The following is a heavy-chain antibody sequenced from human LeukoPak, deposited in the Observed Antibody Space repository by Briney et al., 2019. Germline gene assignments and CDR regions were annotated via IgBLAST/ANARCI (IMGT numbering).Heavy chain of an antibody. CDR3: ANVGSWYGN. J-gene: IGHJ4*02. D-gene: IGHD6-13*01. V-gene: IGHV3-23*01. Sequence: GGSLRLSCAASGFTFSSYAMSWVRQAPGNGLEWVSAISGSGGSTYYADSVKGRFTISRDNSKNTLYLQTNSLRAEDTAVYYCANVGSWYGNWGQGTLVTVSS. CDR1: GFTFSSYA. CDR2: ISGSGGST.